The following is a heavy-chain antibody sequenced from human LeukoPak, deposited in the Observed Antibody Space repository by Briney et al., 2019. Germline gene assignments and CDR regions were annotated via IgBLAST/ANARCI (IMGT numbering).Heavy chain of an antibody. V-gene: IGHV3-33*01. J-gene: IGHJ4*02. CDR3: ARLRYSGSYYFDY. D-gene: IGHD1-26*01. CDR1: GFTFSKYG. CDR2: IWYDGSNK. Sequence: PGGSLRLSCAASGFTFSKYGMHWVRQAPGKGLEWVAVIWYDGSNKYYADSVKGRFTISRDNSKNTLYLQMNSLRAEDTAVYYCARLRYSGSYYFDYWGQGTLVTVSS.